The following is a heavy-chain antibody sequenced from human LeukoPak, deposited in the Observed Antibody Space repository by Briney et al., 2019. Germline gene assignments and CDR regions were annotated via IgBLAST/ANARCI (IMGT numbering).Heavy chain of an antibody. CDR2: INPNSGGA. Sequence: ASVKVSCKASGYTFTGYYMHWARQAPGQGLEWMGWINPNSGGANYAQKFQGRVTMTRDTSISTAYMELSRLRSDDTAVYYCAREGPRPNWFDPWGQGTLVTVSS. CDR3: AREGPRPNWFDP. V-gene: IGHV1-2*02. CDR1: GYTFTGYY. D-gene: IGHD6-25*01. J-gene: IGHJ5*02.